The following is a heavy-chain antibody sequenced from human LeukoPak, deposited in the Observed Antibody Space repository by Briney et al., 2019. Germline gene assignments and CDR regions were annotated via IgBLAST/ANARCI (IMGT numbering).Heavy chain of an antibody. Sequence: SETLSLTCTVSGGSISSGGYYWSWIRQHPGKGLEWIGYIYYSGSTYYNPSLKSRVTISVDTSKNQFSLKLSSVTAADTAVYYCATRYNWNDGWGLDYWGQGTLVTVSS. J-gene: IGHJ4*02. CDR1: GGSISSGGYY. CDR3: ATRYNWNDGWGLDY. D-gene: IGHD1-1*01. V-gene: IGHV4-31*03. CDR2: IYYSGST.